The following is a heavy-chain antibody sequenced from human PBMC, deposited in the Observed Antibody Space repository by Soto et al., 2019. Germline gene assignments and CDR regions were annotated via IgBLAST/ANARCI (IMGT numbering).Heavy chain of an antibody. D-gene: IGHD2-2*01. V-gene: IGHV1-3*01. CDR2: INAATGNT. J-gene: IGHJ5*02. CDR1: GYSFSTYA. Sequence: ASVKVSCKASGYSFSTYALHWVRQAPGQRLEWMGWINAATGNTKYSQKFQGRVTMTEDTSTDTAYMELSSLRSEDTAVYYCATYPIVVVPAARFMIWFDPWGQGTLVTVSS. CDR3: ATYPIVVVPAARFMIWFDP.